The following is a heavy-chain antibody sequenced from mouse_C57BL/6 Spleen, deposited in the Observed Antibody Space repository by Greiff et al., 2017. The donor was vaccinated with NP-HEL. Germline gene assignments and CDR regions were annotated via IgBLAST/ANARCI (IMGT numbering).Heavy chain of an antibody. CDR1: GFTFSDAW. J-gene: IGHJ4*01. CDR3: TRTITTVVANYAMDY. V-gene: IGHV6-6*01. CDR2: IRNKANNHAT. Sequence: EVKVEESGGGLVQPGGSMKLSCAASGFTFSDAWMDWVRQSPEKGLEWVAEIRNKANNHATYYAESVKGRFTISRDDSKSSVYLQMNSLRAEDTGIYYCTRTITTVVANYAMDYWGQGTSVTVSS. D-gene: IGHD1-1*01.